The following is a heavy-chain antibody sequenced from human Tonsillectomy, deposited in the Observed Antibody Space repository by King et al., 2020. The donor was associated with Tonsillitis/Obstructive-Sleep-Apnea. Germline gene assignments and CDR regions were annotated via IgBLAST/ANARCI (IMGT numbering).Heavy chain of an antibody. V-gene: IGHV1-18*01. CDR3: ARAPYYDYLWGSSTWSRTYNWFDP. Sequence: VQLVESGAEVKKPGASVKVSCKASGYTFTSYGISWVRQAPGQGLEWMGWISAYNGNTNYAQKLQGRVTMTTDTSTSTAYMELRSLRSDDTAVYYCARAPYYDYLWGSSTWSRTYNWFDPWGQGTLVTVSS. D-gene: IGHD3-16*01. CDR2: ISAYNGNT. J-gene: IGHJ5*02. CDR1: GYTFTSYG.